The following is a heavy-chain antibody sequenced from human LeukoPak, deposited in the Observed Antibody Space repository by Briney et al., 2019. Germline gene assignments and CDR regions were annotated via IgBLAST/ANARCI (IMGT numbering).Heavy chain of an antibody. D-gene: IGHD2-2*01. CDR2: ISGSGAST. J-gene: IGHJ4*02. Sequence: GGSLRLSCAASGFTFSSYAMNWGRQAPGKGLEWFSAISGSGASTYYADSVKGRFTISRDNSKNTLYLQMNSLRAEDTAIYYCAKAALRYQLLSSLDYWGQGTLVTVSS. V-gene: IGHV3-23*01. CDR3: AKAALRYQLLSSLDY. CDR1: GFTFSSYA.